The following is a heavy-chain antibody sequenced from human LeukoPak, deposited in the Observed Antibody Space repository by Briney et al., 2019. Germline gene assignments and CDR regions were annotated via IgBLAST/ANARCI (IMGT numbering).Heavy chain of an antibody. V-gene: IGHV1-2*06. CDR3: ARVPVTFNWNDGLWSFDY. Sequence: ASVKVSCKASGYTFTGYYMHWVRQAPGQGLEWMGRINPNRCGTYYAQKLQGRATMPRDTPINTASMAASRLREDDEAVYYCARVPVTFNWNDGLWSFDYWGQGTLVTVSS. CDR2: INPNRCGT. CDR1: GYTFTGYY. J-gene: IGHJ4*02. D-gene: IGHD1-1*01.